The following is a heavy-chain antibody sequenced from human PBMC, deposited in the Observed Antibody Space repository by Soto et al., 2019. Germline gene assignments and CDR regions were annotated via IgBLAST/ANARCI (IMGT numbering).Heavy chain of an antibody. CDR2: TYYKSKWNN. J-gene: IGHJ6*02. CDR3: TAMTWFPGMAV. D-gene: IGHD2-21*02. CDR1: GGSVCIKMAA. Sequence: SQAVSRTGDSSGGSVCIKMAAWNWIRQSPSRGLEWLGRTYYKSKWNNDYALSVKSRITINPDTSKNQFSLHLYSVTPEDTAVYYCTAMTWFPGMAVWRHGTPVPVS. V-gene: IGHV6-1*01.